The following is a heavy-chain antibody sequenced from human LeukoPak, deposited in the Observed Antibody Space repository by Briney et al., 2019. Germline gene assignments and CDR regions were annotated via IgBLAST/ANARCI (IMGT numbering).Heavy chain of an antibody. J-gene: IGHJ4*02. V-gene: IGHV3-30-3*01. CDR2: ISYDGSNK. CDR3: AKVGSGWYGVDY. Sequence: PGGSLRLSCAASGFTFSSYAMHWVRQAPGKGLEWVAVISYDGSNKYYADSVKGRFTISRDNSKNTLYLQMNSLRPEDTAVYYCAKVGSGWYGVDYWGQGTLVTVSS. D-gene: IGHD6-19*01. CDR1: GFTFSSYA.